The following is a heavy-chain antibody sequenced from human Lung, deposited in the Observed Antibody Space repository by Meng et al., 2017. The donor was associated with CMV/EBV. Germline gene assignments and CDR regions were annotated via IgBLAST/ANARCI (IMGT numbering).Heavy chain of an antibody. CDR1: RYSLSSGEYF. Sequence: QVRLPQPVPGLVKPHQTLSRTCTVSRYSLSSGEYFWSWIRQPPGKGLEWIGYMDYRGSTFYTPSLKSRVTISVDTSKNQFSLKLSSVTAADTAVYFCARGELLWDYWGQGTLVTVSS. CDR2: MDYRGST. J-gene: IGHJ4*02. V-gene: IGHV4-30-4*01. D-gene: IGHD2-2*01. CDR3: ARGELLWDY.